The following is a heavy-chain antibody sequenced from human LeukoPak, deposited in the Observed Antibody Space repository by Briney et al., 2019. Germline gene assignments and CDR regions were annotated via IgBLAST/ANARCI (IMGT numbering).Heavy chain of an antibody. CDR1: GFTFSSYA. D-gene: IGHD3-10*01. Sequence: GGSLRLSCAVSGFTFSSYAMNWVRQAPGKGLEWVSTISGSGGSTYYADSVKGRFTISRDNAKNSLYLQMNSLRAEDTAFYCAKDIGSGSYYYFDYWGQGTLVTVSS. CDR2: ISGSGGST. V-gene: IGHV3-23*01. J-gene: IGHJ4*02. CDR3: AKDIGSGSYYYFDY.